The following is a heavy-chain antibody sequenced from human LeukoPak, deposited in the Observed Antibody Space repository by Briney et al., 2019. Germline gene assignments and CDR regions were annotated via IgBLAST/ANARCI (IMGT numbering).Heavy chain of an antibody. CDR3: AREAYCGGDCYSGFDY. Sequence: NPSETLSLTCTVSGGSISSYYWSWIRQPPGKGLEWIGYIYYSGSTNYNPSLKSRVTISVDPSKNQFSLKLSSVTAADTAVYYCAREAYCGGDCYSGFDYWGQGTLVTVSS. CDR2: IYYSGST. V-gene: IGHV4-59*01. D-gene: IGHD2-21*02. J-gene: IGHJ4*02. CDR1: GGSISSYY.